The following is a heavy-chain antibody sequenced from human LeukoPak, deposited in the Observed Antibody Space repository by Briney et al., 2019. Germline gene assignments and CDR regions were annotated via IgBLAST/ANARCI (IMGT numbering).Heavy chain of an antibody. CDR2: FDPEDGET. CDR1: GYTLTELS. V-gene: IGHV1-24*01. J-gene: IGHJ4*02. Sequence: ASVKVSCEVSGYTLTELSMHWVRQAPGKGLEWMGGFDPEDGETIYAQKFQGRVTMTEDTSTDTAYMELSSLRSEDTAVYYCATPYYYDSSGYPYYFDYWGQGTLVTVSS. CDR3: ATPYYYDSSGYPYYFDY. D-gene: IGHD3-22*01.